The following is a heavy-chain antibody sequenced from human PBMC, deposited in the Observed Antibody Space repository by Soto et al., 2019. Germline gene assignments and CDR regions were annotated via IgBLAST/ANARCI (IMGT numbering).Heavy chain of an antibody. CDR1: GFTFSDYY. CDR2: ISSSSTYT. Sequence: HGGSLRLSCAASGFTFSDYYINWIRQAPGKGLEWVSYISSSSTYTNYADSVKGRFTISRDNAKNSLFLQMNSLRAEDTAVYYCARVRGLLRSHDAFDIWGQGTMVTVSS. V-gene: IGHV3-11*06. CDR3: ARVRGLLRSHDAFDI. D-gene: IGHD4-17*01. J-gene: IGHJ3*02.